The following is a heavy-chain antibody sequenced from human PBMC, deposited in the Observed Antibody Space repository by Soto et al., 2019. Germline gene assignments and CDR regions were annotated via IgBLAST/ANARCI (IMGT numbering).Heavy chain of an antibody. V-gene: IGHV1-18*01. CDR2: ISPSNGNT. J-gene: IGHJ4*02. D-gene: IGHD6-13*01. CDR3: VRVLGAAGAFDY. CDR1: GYTFANYG. Sequence: XSVKVSSKAPGYTFANYGLSLLRHSPGQGLEWMGWISPSNGNTNYAQKLHGRVTMTTDTSTSTAHMELRSITSDDTAVYYCVRVLGAAGAFDYWGQGVLVTVSS.